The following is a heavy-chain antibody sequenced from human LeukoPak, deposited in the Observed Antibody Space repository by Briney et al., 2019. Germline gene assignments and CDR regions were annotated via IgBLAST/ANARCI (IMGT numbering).Heavy chain of an antibody. D-gene: IGHD2/OR15-2a*01. V-gene: IGHV1-18*01. J-gene: IGHJ4*02. CDR1: GYTFTGYD. Sequence: GASVKVSCKASGYTFTGYDISWVRQAPGQGLEWMGWISADNTNTNYAQKLQGRVTMTTGTSTRTAYMELRSLRSDDTALYYCARAITTSGFRTDYWGQGTLVTVSS. CDR3: ARAITTSGFRTDY. CDR2: ISADNTNT.